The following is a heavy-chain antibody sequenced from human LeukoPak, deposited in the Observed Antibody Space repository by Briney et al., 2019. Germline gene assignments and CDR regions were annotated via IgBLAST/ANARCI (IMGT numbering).Heavy chain of an antibody. CDR2: INHSGST. CDR3: ARSPGYFDY. J-gene: IGHJ4*02. V-gene: IGHV4-34*01. CDR1: GGSFSGYY. Sequence: SETLSLTCAVYGGSFSGYYWSWIRQPPGKGLEWIGEINHSGSTNYNPSLKSRVTISVDTSKNQFSLQLNSVTPEDTAVYYCARSPGYFDYWGQGTLVTVSS.